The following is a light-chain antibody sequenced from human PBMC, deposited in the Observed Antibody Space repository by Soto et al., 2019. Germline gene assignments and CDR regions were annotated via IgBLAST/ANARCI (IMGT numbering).Light chain of an antibody. CDR3: QQYGSSPSFT. J-gene: IGKJ3*01. CDR1: QSVSSSY. V-gene: IGKV3-20*01. Sequence: EIVLTQSPGTLSLSPGERATLSCRASQSVSSSYLAWDQQKPGQAPRLLIYGASGRATGIPDRFSGSGSGTDFTLTISRLEPEDFAVCYCQQYGSSPSFTFGPRTKVDMK. CDR2: GAS.